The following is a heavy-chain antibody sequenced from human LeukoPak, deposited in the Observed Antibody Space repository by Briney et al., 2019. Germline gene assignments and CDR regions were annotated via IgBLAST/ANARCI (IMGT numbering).Heavy chain of an antibody. CDR3: ARHGVAGDYYFDY. CDR1: GYSFTNYW. Sequence: GESLKISYKGSGYSFTNYWIGWVRQMPGKGLEWMGIIYPGDSDTRYSPSFQGQVAISADKSISTAYLQWSSLKASDTATYYCARHGVAGDYYFDYWGQGTLVTVSS. CDR2: IYPGDSDT. D-gene: IGHD6-19*01. J-gene: IGHJ4*02. V-gene: IGHV5-51*01.